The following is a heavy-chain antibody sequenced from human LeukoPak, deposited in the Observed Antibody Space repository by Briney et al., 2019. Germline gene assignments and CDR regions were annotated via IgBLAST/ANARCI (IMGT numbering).Heavy chain of an antibody. Sequence: ETLSLTCAVYGGSFSGYYWSWIRQPPGKGLEWVSAISSSGSYIYYADSVKGRFTISRDNAKNSLYLQMNSLRAEDTAVYYCARGATYSSSSPDYWGQGTLVTVSS. CDR2: ISSSGSYI. V-gene: IGHV3-21*01. D-gene: IGHD6-6*01. J-gene: IGHJ4*02. CDR1: GGSFSGYY. CDR3: ARGATYSSSSPDY.